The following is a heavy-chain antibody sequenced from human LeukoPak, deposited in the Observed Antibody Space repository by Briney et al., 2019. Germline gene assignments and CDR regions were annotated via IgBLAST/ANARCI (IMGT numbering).Heavy chain of an antibody. D-gene: IGHD3-10*01. CDR3: AKDLGSGSYYTPFDY. J-gene: IGHJ4*02. CDR2: ISSSSSYI. Sequence: GGSLRLSCAASGFTFSSYSMNWVRQAPGKGLEWVSSISSSSSYIYYADSVKGRFTISRDNAKNTLYLQMNSLRAEDTAVYYCAKDLGSGSYYTPFDYWGQGTLVTVSS. CDR1: GFTFSSYS. V-gene: IGHV3-21*04.